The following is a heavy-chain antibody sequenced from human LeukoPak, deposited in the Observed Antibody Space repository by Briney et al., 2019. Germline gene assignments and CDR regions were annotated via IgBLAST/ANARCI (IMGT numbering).Heavy chain of an antibody. CDR3: ARGPPGSSWYVLFWFDP. J-gene: IGHJ5*02. CDR2: MNPNSGNT. V-gene: IGHV1-8*01. Sequence: GASVKVSCKASGYTFTSYDINWVRQATGQGLEWMGWMNPNSGNTGYAQKFQGRVTMTRNTSISTAYMELSSLRSEDTAVYYCARGPPGSSWYVLFWFDPWGQGTLVTVSS. D-gene: IGHD6-13*01. CDR1: GYTFTSYD.